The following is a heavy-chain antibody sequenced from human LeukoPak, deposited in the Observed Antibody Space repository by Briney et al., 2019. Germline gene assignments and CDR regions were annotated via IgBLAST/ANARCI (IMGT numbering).Heavy chain of an antibody. V-gene: IGHV3-21*01. CDR2: ISSSSSYI. CDR1: GFTFSSYS. J-gene: IGHJ4*02. CDR3: ARDSVSSSCFDY. Sequence: PGGSLRLSCAASGFTFSSYSMNWVRQAPGKGLEWVSSISSSSSYIYYADSVKGRFTISRDNAKNSLYLQMNGLRAEDTAVYYCARDSVSSSCFDYWGQGTLVTVSS. D-gene: IGHD6-13*01.